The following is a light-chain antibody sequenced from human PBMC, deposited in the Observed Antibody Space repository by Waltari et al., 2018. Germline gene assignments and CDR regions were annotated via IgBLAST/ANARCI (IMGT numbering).Light chain of an antibody. CDR1: RDLIAGSFK. CDR3: MILYNNAVV. J-gene: IGLJ3*02. Sequence: QAVLTHPASLSASPGASASLPCTLRRDLIAGSFKLYWYHQNPGSSPQSLLKHRPDSSQHRCSGVPSRFSVSRDTSANAEVLLISGLQSEDEADYYCMILYNNAVVFGGGTKLTVL. CDR2: HRPDSSQ. V-gene: IGLV5-45*01.